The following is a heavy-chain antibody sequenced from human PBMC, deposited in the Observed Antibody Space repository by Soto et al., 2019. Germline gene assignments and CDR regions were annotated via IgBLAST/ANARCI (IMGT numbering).Heavy chain of an antibody. CDR2: IKGDGITT. CDR3: ARGACGAYYLDY. J-gene: IGHJ4*02. Sequence: EVQLVDSGGGLVQPGGSLRLSCAASGFTFSSYWIHWVRQAPGEGLVWVSRIKGDGITTNYADSVKGRVTISRDYAKNTVVLQMNSLRAEDTAVYYCARGACGAYYLDYWGQGTLVTVSS. V-gene: IGHV3-74*01. CDR1: GFTFSSYW. D-gene: IGHD2-21*01.